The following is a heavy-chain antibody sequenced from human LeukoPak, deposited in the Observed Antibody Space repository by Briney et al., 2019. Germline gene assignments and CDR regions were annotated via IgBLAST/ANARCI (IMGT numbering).Heavy chain of an antibody. V-gene: IGHV1-2*02. J-gene: IGHJ4*02. CDR2: INPNSGGT. CDR1: GYTFTGYY. CDR3: ARSTGNWNSLPLDY. Sequence: GASVKVSCKASGYTFTGYYMHWVRQAPGQGLEWMGWINPNSGGTNYAQKFQGRVTMTRDTSISTAYMELSRLRSDDTAVYYCARSTGNWNSLPLDYWGQGTLVTVSS. D-gene: IGHD1-7*01.